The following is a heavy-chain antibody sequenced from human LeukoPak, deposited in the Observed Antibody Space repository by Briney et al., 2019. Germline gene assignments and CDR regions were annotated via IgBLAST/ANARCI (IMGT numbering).Heavy chain of an antibody. D-gene: IGHD4-17*01. Sequence: PGGSLRLSCAASGFTLSNYPMHWVRQAPGKGLEWVAVISYDGGTAYYADSVKGRFTISRDTSKNTLFLQMNSLRAEDTAVYYCAKDLDYGDTRGWFDPWGQGTLVTVSS. CDR3: AKDLDYGDTRGWFDP. CDR2: ISYDGGTA. V-gene: IGHV3-30-3*01. J-gene: IGHJ5*02. CDR1: GFTLSNYP.